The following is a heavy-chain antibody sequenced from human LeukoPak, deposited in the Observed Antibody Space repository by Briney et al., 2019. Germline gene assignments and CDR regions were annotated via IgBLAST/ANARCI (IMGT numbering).Heavy chain of an antibody. CDR2: INPNRGGQ. J-gene: IGHJ4*02. D-gene: IGHD2-15*01. CDR3: GRAVAGSGNFHC. CDR1: GYTFTGYY. Sequence: GVSVKVSCKPSGYTFTGYYMHWVGPAPGQGLEWMGWINPNRGGQNYAPQFQGWVHITREQSASPAHMELGRLGSEDTAVYYCGRAVAGSGNFHCWGQGTLVTVCS. V-gene: IGHV1-2*04.